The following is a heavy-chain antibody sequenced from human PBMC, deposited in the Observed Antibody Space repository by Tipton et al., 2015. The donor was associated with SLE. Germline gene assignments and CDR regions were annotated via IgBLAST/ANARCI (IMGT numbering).Heavy chain of an antibody. Sequence: TLSLTCTVTGDSISRHYWGWIRQPPGKGLEWIGNVFDGGNTNYSPSLKSRVTLSVDTSKNQFSLKLTSVTTADTALYYCARDRGPYTNWFDPWGQGTLVTVSS. CDR2: VFDGGNT. V-gene: IGHV4-59*11. D-gene: IGHD2-8*01. CDR3: ARDRGPYTNWFDP. J-gene: IGHJ5*02. CDR1: GDSISRHY.